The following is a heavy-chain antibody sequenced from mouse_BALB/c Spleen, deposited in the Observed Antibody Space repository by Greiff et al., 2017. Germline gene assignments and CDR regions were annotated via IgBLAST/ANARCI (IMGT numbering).Heavy chain of an antibody. D-gene: IGHD2-12*01. CDR3: DRESYSDDERAWFAY. CDR1: GFSLTSYG. J-gene: IGHJ3*01. Sequence: VQLVESGPGLVAPSQSLSITCTVSGFSLTSYGVNWVRQPPGKGLEWLGVIWAGGSTYYNSALMSRLSISKDNSKSQVFLQMNSLQTDDTAMYSCDRESYSDDERAWFAYWGQGTLVTVSA. CDR2: IWAGGST. V-gene: IGHV2-9*02.